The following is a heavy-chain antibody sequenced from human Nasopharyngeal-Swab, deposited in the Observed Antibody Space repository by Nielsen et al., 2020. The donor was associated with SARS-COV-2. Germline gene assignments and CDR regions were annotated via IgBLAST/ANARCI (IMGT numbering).Heavy chain of an antibody. J-gene: IGHJ6*02. Sequence: GESLKISCAASGFTFSSYAMHWVRQAPGKGLEWVALISHDESNQYYADSVKGRFTISRDNSKNTLYVQMNSLRAEDTALYYCARDSKLSGSGSYYEIPYYYYYYGMDVWGQGTTVTVSS. CDR2: ISHDESNQ. CDR3: ARDSKLSGSGSYYEIPYYYYYYGMDV. CDR1: GFTFSSYA. V-gene: IGHV3-30-3*01. D-gene: IGHD3-10*01.